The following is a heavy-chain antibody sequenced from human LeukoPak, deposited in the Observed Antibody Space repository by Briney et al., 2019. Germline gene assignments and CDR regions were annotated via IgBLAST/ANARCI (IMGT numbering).Heavy chain of an antibody. Sequence: GGSLRLSCAASGFTFSSYAMSWVRQAPGKGLEWVSTISGSGASTYYADSVKGRFTFSRDNSKNTLYLQMNSLRAEDTAVYYCAKQPGSVVDSSGSLSRHWGQGTLVTVSS. CDR1: GFTFSSYA. D-gene: IGHD3-22*01. CDR3: AKQPGSVVDSSGSLSRH. CDR2: ISGSGAST. V-gene: IGHV3-23*01. J-gene: IGHJ4*02.